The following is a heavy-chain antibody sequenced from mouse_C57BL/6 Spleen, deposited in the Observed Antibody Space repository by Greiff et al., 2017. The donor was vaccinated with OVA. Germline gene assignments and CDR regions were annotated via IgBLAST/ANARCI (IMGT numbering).Heavy chain of an antibody. CDR1: GFNIKDYY. Sequence: EVQLQQSGAELVKPGASVKLSCTASGFNIKDYYMHWVKQRTEQGLEWIGRIDPEDGDTKYAPKFQGKATITADTSSNTAYLQLSSLTSEDTAVYYCAREVYYDYGYAMDYWGQGTSVTVSS. CDR2: IDPEDGDT. J-gene: IGHJ4*01. CDR3: AREVYYDYGYAMDY. V-gene: IGHV14-2*01. D-gene: IGHD2-4*01.